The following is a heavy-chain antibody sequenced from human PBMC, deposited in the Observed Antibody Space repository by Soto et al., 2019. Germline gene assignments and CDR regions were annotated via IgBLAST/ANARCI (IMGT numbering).Heavy chain of an antibody. J-gene: IGHJ6*02. V-gene: IGHV4-61*08. D-gene: IGHD3-10*01. CDR3: ARLGYGSEYYYGMDV. CDR1: GDSISSGDYY. Sequence: PSETLSLTCTVSGDSISSGDYYWSWIRQPPGKGLEWIGYIYYSGSTNYNPSLKSRVTISVDTSKNQFSLKLSSVTAADTAVYYCARLGYGSEYYYGMDVWGQGTTVTVSS. CDR2: IYYSGST.